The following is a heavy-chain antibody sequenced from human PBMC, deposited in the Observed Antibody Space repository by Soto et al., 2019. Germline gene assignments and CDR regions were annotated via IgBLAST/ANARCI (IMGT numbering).Heavy chain of an antibody. J-gene: IGHJ5*02. Sequence: SETLSLTCTVSGGSICSYDWSWIRQPPGKGLEWIGYIYYSGSTNYNPSLKSRVTISVDTSKNQFSLKLNSVTAAETDVYYQARDRGLWFGKLFPHGWPGPWGQGILVTVSS. CDR1: GGSICSYD. CDR3: ARDRGLWFGKLFPHGWPGP. V-gene: IGHV4-59*01. D-gene: IGHD3-10*01. CDR2: IYYSGST.